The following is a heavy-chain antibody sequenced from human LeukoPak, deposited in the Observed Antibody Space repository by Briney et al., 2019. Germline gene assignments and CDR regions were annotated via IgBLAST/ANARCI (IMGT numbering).Heavy chain of an antibody. CDR1: GGSFSGYY. D-gene: IGHD1-1*01. CDR3: ARGRFWNDY. CDR2: INHSGST. J-gene: IGHJ4*02. Sequence: SETLSLTFAVHGGSFSGYYWSSIRQPPGKGLEWIGEINHSGSTYYNPSLKSRVTISVDTSKNQFSLKLSSVSAADPAVYYCARGRFWNDYWGQGTLVTVSS. V-gene: IGHV4-34*01.